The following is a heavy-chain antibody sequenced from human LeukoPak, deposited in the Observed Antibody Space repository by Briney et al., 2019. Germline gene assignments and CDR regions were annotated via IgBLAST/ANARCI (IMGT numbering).Heavy chain of an antibody. CDR1: GGSISSGGYY. Sequence: PSQTLSLTCTVSGGSISSGGYYWSWIRQHPGKGLEWIGYIYYSGSTNYNPSLKGRVTISVDTSKNQFSLKLSSVTAADTAVYYCARGRRGDYAWMRYGMDVWGQGTTVTVSS. CDR2: IYYSGST. CDR3: ARGRRGDYAWMRYGMDV. D-gene: IGHD4-17*01. V-gene: IGHV4-31*03. J-gene: IGHJ6*02.